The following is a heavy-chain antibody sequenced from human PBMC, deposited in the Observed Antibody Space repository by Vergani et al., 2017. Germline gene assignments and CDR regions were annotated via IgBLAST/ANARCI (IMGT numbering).Heavy chain of an antibody. V-gene: IGHV4-39*01. CDR3: ASKRGACRAAYCHSYDF. CDR2: MDYSGST. CDR1: GDSVISTDYH. J-gene: IGHJ4*02. D-gene: IGHD2-15*01. Sequence: QLQESGPGLVKPSETLYITCTVSGDSVISTDYHWGWLRQPPGQGLEWIGSMDYSGSTSYNPSLESRISISFETPKNQFSLRLTSVTTADTAVYYCASKRGACRAAYCHSYDFWGPGTLVGVSS.